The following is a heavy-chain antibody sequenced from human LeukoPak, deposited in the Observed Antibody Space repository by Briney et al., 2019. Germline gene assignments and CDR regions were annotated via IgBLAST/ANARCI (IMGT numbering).Heavy chain of an antibody. Sequence: GGSLRLSCAASGFTFSRYWMHWVRQAPGKGLMWVSRISPGGSTTLYADSVKGRFTISRDSAKNTLYLQMNSLGAEDTAVYYCTTVLSSSRYNLCDYWGQGTLVTVSS. CDR3: TTVLSSSRYNLCDY. CDR1: GFTFSRYW. D-gene: IGHD6-13*01. CDR2: ISPGGSTT. V-gene: IGHV3-74*03. J-gene: IGHJ4*02.